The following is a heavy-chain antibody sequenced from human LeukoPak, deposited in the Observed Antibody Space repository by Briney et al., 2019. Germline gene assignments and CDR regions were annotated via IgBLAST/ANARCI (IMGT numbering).Heavy chain of an antibody. CDR3: VRADCPSSTCYLRRSWFDP. V-gene: IGHV3-21*06. D-gene: IGHD2-2*01. J-gene: IGHJ5*02. CDR2: ISFSSTYI. Sequence: GGSLRLSCAASGFSLASYDMNWVRQAPGKGLEWVSSISFSSTYIYYRASVKGRFTISRDNAKNSLYLEMNNLRDEDTAVYYCVRADCPSSTCYLRRSWFDPWGQGTLVTVSS. CDR1: GFSLASYD.